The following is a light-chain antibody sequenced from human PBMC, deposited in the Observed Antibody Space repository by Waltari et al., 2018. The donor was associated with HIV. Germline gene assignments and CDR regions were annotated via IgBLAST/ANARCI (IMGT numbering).Light chain of an antibody. J-gene: IGKJ2*01. CDR1: QSLLFSSNKKNY. Sequence: DIVMTQSPDSLPVSLGERATITCQSSQSLLFSSNKKNYLAWYQQKPGQSPKLLIYWASTRHSGVPDRFSGSGSGTDFTLTITGLQPEDVAVYFCQQYYSTPPTFGQGTKVEIK. CDR3: QQYYSTPPT. V-gene: IGKV4-1*01. CDR2: WAS.